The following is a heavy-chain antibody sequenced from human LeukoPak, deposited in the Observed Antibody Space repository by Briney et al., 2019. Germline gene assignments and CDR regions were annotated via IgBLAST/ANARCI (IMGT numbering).Heavy chain of an antibody. CDR3: ARARNCSSTSCYFWFDP. Sequence: GASVKVSCKASGGTFSSYAISWVRQAPGQGLEWMGGIIPIFGTANYEQKFQGRVTITADESTSTAYMELSSLRSEDTDVYYCARARNCSSTSCYFWFDPWGQGTLVTVSS. J-gene: IGHJ5*02. D-gene: IGHD2-2*01. CDR1: GGTFSSYA. V-gene: IGHV1-69*01. CDR2: IIPIFGTA.